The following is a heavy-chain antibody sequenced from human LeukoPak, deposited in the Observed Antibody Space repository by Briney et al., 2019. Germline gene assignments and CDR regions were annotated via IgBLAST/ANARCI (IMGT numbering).Heavy chain of an antibody. Sequence: GGSLRLSCGASGFTFSSYEINWVRQAPGKGLEWVSYISSSGSTIYYADSVKGRFTISRDNAKNSLYLQMNSLRAEDTAVYYCAELGITMIGGVWGKGTTVTISS. CDR2: ISSSGSTI. CDR1: GFTFSSYE. V-gene: IGHV3-48*03. J-gene: IGHJ6*04. CDR3: AELGITMIGGV. D-gene: IGHD3-10*02.